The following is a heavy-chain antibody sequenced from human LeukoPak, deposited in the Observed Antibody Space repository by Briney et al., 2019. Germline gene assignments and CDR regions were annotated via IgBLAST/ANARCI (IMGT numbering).Heavy chain of an antibody. CDR1: NDSITNSNW. J-gene: IGHJ3*02. CDR2: IYHGGDT. CDR3: ARDPAPLSCVGDMCYSVRTQAFDI. D-gene: IGHD2-21*01. V-gene: IGHV4-4*02. Sequence: PSGTLSLTCTVSNDSITNSNWWIWVRPPPGERLEWIGEIYHGGDTNYNPSLKSRLSMSVDKSKNQFSLELRSVTAADTAVYYCARDPAPLSCVGDMCYSVRTQAFDIWGQGTMVIVSS.